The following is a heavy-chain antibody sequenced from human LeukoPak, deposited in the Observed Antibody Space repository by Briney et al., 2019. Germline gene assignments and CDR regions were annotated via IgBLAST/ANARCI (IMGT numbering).Heavy chain of an antibody. CDR2: IYYSGST. Sequence: SETLSLTCTVSGYSISSGYYWGWIRQPPGKGLEWIGSIYYSGSTYYNPSLKSRVTISVDTSKNQFSLRLSSVTAADTAVYYCAREHCSGGSCYSIYYYYYMDVWGKGTTVTVSS. D-gene: IGHD2-15*01. J-gene: IGHJ6*03. CDR1: GYSISSGYY. V-gene: IGHV4-38-2*02. CDR3: AREHCSGGSCYSIYYYYYMDV.